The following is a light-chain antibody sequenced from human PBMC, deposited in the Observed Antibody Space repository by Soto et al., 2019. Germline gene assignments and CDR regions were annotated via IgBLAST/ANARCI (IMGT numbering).Light chain of an antibody. CDR1: QRVSSNY. V-gene: IGKV3-20*01. J-gene: IGKJ1*01. Sequence: VMTQSPGTLSLSPGETATLSCRASQRVSSNYVAWFHQKPGQAPRPLIYGASSRATGVPDRFSASGSGTDFTLTISRLEPEDFAVYYCQQYGSSPRTFGQGTKVDIK. CDR2: GAS. CDR3: QQYGSSPRT.